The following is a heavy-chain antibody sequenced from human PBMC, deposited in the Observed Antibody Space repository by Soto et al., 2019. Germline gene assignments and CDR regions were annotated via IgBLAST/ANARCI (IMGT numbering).Heavy chain of an antibody. J-gene: IGHJ6*02. CDR3: TTDTYSTYVRGSRMDV. CDR1: GLTFSNAS. Sequence: PGWAPILCCTASGLTFSNASMSWVRQAPGKGLEWVGRIKSKTDGGTTDYAAPVKGRFTISRDDSKNTLYLQMNSLKTEDTAVYYCTTDTYSTYVRGSRMDVWGQGTTVTVSS. CDR2: IKSKTDGGTT. D-gene: IGHD4-4*01. V-gene: IGHV3-15*01.